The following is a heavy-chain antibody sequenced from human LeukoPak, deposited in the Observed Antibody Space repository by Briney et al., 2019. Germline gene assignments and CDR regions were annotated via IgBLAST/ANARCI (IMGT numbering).Heavy chain of an antibody. CDR1: GFTFSNYW. D-gene: IGHD6-13*01. Sequence: GGSLRLSCAASGFTFSNYWMSWVRQAPGKGLEWVANIKQDRSEKFYVDSVKGRFTISRDNAKNSLYLQMNSLRAEDTAVYYCARVRQQLVRLLGRDTTYYYYYYMDVWGKGTTVIVSS. CDR3: ARVRQQLVRLLGRDTTYYYYYYMDV. J-gene: IGHJ6*03. V-gene: IGHV3-7*01. CDR2: IKQDRSEK.